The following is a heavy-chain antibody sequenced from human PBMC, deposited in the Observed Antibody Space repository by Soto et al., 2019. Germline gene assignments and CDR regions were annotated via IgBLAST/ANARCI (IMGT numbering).Heavy chain of an antibody. D-gene: IGHD3-22*01. V-gene: IGHV1-46*01. CDR2: INPSGGST. J-gene: IGHJ3*02. CDR1: GYTFTSYY. Sequence: QVQLVQSGAEVKKPGASVKVSCKASGYTFTSYYMHWVRQAPGQGLEWMGIINPSGGSTSYAQKFQGRVTMTRDTSTSTVYMELSSLRSEDTAVYYCARDYYDSTPYGAFDIWGQGTMVTVSS. CDR3: ARDYYDSTPYGAFDI.